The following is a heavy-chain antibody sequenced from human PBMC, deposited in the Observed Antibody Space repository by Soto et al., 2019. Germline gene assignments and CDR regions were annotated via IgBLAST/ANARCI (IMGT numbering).Heavy chain of an antibody. Sequence: PSETLSLTCAVYGGSFSGYYWSWIRQPPGKGLEWIEEINPSGSTNYNPSLKSRVTISVDTSKNHSSLKLSSVTAADTAVYYCARDRGRGYFHYYYYGMDVWRQGTTVNVSS. CDR2: INPSGST. CDR1: GGSFSGYY. CDR3: ARDRGRGYFHYYYYGMDV. V-gene: IGHV4-34*01. D-gene: IGHD3-22*01. J-gene: IGHJ6*02.